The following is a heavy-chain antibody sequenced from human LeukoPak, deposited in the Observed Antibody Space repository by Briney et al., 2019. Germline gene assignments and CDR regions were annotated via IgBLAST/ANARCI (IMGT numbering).Heavy chain of an antibody. Sequence: ASVKVSCKASGGTFSSYAISWVRQAPGQGLEWMGGIIPIFGTANYAQKFQGGVTITADESTSTAYMELSSLRSEDTAVYYCARSEADIVATIVDYWGQGTLVTVSS. CDR2: IIPIFGTA. V-gene: IGHV1-69*01. CDR1: GGTFSSYA. CDR3: ARSEADIVATIVDY. D-gene: IGHD5-12*01. J-gene: IGHJ4*02.